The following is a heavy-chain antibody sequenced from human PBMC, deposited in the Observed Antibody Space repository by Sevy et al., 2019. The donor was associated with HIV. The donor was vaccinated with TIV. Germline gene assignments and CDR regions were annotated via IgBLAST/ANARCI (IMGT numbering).Heavy chain of an antibody. CDR1: GFSFSGYV. CDR2: ISGRDSST. D-gene: IGHD1-26*01. Sequence: GGSLRLSCAASGFSFSGYVMNWVRQAPGKGLEWVSSISGRDSSTYYADSVRDRFIISRDNSENTLYLQMNGLRAEDTAVFYCAKVTLWELLAAHDAFDVWGQRTMVTVSS. CDR3: AKVTLWELLAAHDAFDV. J-gene: IGHJ3*01. V-gene: IGHV3-23*01.